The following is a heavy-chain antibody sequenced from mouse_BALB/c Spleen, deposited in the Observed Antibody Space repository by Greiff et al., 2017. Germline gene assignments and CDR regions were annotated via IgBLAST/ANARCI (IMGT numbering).Heavy chain of an antibody. Sequence: QVHVKQSGAELARPGASVKMSCKASGYTFTSYTMHWVKQRPGQGLEWIGYINPSSGYTNYNQKFKDKATLTADKSSSTAYMQLSSLTSEDSAVYYCARRGADVLYYAMDYWGQGTSVTVSS. CDR1: GYTFTSYT. CDR2: INPSSGYT. J-gene: IGHJ4*01. V-gene: IGHV1-4*01. CDR3: ARRGADVLYYAMDY.